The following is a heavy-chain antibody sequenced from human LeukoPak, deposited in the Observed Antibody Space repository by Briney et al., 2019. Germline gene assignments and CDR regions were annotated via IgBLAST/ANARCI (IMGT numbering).Heavy chain of an antibody. J-gene: IGHJ4*02. Sequence: VGSLRLSCAASGFTVSSNYMSWVRQAPGKGLEWVSVIYSGGSTYYADSVKGRFTISRDNSKNTLYLQMNSLGAEDTAIYYCAKDRDGGSATTAKGFDYWAQGTRVTVSS. CDR3: AKDRDGGSATTAKGFDY. V-gene: IGHV3-53*01. CDR1: GFTVSSNY. CDR2: IYSGGST. D-gene: IGHD1-26*01.